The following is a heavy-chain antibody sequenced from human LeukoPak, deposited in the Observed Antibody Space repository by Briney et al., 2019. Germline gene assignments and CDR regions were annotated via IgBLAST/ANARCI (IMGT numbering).Heavy chain of an antibody. J-gene: IGHJ4*02. CDR1: GYTFTSYG. CDR2: ISAYNGNT. Sequence: ASVKVSCKASGYTFTSYGISWVRQAPGQGLEWMGWISAYNGNTNYAQKLQGRVTMTTDTSTSTAYMELRSLRSDDTAVYYCARHYDFWSDYFYFDYWGQGTLVTVSS. CDR3: ARHYDFWSDYFYFDY. V-gene: IGHV1-18*01. D-gene: IGHD3-3*01.